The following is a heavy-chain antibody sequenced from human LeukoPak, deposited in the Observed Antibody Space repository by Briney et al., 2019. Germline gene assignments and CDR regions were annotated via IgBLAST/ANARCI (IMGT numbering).Heavy chain of an antibody. Sequence: GGSLRLSCAASGFPFSSYVMSWVRQAPGKGLEWVAVIWYDGSNKYYADSVKGRFTISRDNSKNTLYLQMNSLRAEDTAVYYCARDNDGAHDYWGQGTLVTVSS. CDR2: IWYDGSNK. J-gene: IGHJ4*02. V-gene: IGHV3-33*08. D-gene: IGHD1-26*01. CDR1: GFPFSSYV. CDR3: ARDNDGAHDY.